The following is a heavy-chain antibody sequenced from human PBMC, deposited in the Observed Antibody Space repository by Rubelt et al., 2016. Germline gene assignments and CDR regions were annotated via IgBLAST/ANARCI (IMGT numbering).Heavy chain of an antibody. J-gene: IGHJ4*02. CDR3: ARRGDSSGYYLYYFDY. CDR1: GGSISSSSYY. CDR2: IYYSGST. V-gene: IGHV4-39*01. D-gene: IGHD3-22*01. Sequence: QLQLQESGPGLVKPSETLSLTCTVSGGSISSSSYYWGWIRQPPGKGLEWIGSIYYSGSTYYNPSLEGRVPISVDPSKNQFSLKLGSVTAADTAVYYCARRGDSSGYYLYYFDYWGQGTLVTVSS.